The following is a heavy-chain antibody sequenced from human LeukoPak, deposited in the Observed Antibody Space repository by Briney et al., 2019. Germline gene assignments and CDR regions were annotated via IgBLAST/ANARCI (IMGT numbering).Heavy chain of an antibody. CDR1: GFTFNSAW. Sequence: PGGSLRLSCAASGFTFNSAWMTWVRRAPGKGLEWVGRVKSKTDGGTTDYAAPVNGRFTISRDDSNNTLYLQMNSLKAEDTAVYYCTSYYYGSGSFMLDWGQGTLVTVSS. V-gene: IGHV3-15*01. CDR3: TSYYYGSGSFMLD. D-gene: IGHD3-10*01. CDR2: VKSKTDGGTT. J-gene: IGHJ4*02.